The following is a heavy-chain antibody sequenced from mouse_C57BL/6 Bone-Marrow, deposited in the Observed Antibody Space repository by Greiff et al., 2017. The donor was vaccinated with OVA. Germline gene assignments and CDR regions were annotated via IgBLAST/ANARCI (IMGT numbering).Heavy chain of an antibody. V-gene: IGHV3-6*01. CDR2: ISYDGSN. Sequence: DVKLQESGPGLVKPSQSLSLTCSVTGYSITSGYYWNWIRQFPGNKLEWMGYISYDGSNNYNPSLKNRISITRDTSKNQFFLKLNSVTTEDTATYYCAREGPNWDYYAMDYWGQGTSVTVSS. CDR3: AREGPNWDYYAMDY. CDR1: GYSITSGYY. D-gene: IGHD4-1*01. J-gene: IGHJ4*01.